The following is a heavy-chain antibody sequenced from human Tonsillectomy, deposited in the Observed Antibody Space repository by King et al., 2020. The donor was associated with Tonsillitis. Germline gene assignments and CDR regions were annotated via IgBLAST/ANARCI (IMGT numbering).Heavy chain of an antibody. J-gene: IGHJ4*02. Sequence: LQLQESGPGVVRPSETLSLTCTVSGGSISSGDHFWAWIRQPPGKNLEWIGYMYSSGTVFYNPSLKSRITISGGTSENRFSLWLSSVTAADTAVYFCARYVSGSFDYWGQGALVTVSS. CDR3: ARYVSGSFDY. CDR2: MYSSGTV. V-gene: IGHV4-39*01. D-gene: IGHD1-26*01. CDR1: GGSISSGDHF.